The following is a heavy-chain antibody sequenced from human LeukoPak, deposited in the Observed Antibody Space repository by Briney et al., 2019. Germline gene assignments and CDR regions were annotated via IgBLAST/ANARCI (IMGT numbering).Heavy chain of an antibody. CDR1: GGSISSSSYY. Sequence: SQTLSLTCTVSGGSISSSSYYWSWIRQPPGKGLEWIGYISHSGVTRYNPSLKSRVTIAVDTSTNQFFVKLNSVTAADTAVYHCAREQYRAFDIWGQGTMVTVSS. D-gene: IGHD2-2*02. CDR2: ISHSGVT. V-gene: IGHV4-61*09. J-gene: IGHJ3*02. CDR3: AREQYRAFDI.